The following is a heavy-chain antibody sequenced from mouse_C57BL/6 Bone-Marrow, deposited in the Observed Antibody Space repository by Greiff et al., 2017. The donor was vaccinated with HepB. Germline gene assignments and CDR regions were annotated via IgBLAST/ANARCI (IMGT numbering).Heavy chain of an antibody. CDR1: GFTFSSYT. D-gene: IGHD1-1*01. CDR2: ISGGGGNT. V-gene: IGHV5-9*01. CDR3: ARHSFTTVVATKDYYFDY. Sequence: DVMLVESGGGLVKPGGSLKLSCAASGFTFSSYTMSWVRQTPEKRLEWVATISGGGGNTYYPDSVKGRFTISRDNAKNTLYLQMSSLRSEDTALYYCARHSFTTVVATKDYYFDYWGQGTTRTVSS. J-gene: IGHJ2*01.